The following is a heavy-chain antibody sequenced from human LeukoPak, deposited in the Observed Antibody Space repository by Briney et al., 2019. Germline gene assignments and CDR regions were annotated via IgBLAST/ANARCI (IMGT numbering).Heavy chain of an antibody. J-gene: IGHJ5*02. Sequence: SETLSLTCTVSGGSISSSSYYWGWIRQPPGKGLEWIGSIYYSGSTYYNPSLKSRVTISVGTSKNQFSLKLSSVTAADTAVYYCARDYGSGSYGWFDPWGQGTLVTVSS. CDR2: IYYSGST. D-gene: IGHD3-10*01. V-gene: IGHV4-39*07. CDR3: ARDYGSGSYGWFDP. CDR1: GGSISSSSYY.